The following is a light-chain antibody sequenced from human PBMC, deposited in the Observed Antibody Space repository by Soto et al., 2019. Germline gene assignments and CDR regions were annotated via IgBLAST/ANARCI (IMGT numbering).Light chain of an antibody. V-gene: IGLV2-14*03. CDR1: SSDVGGSNF. CDR3: VSYTSSTTYV. J-gene: IGLJ1*01. Sequence: QSALTQPASVSDSPGQSITISCTGTSSDVGGSNFVSWYQQHPGKPPKLIIYDVANRPSGVSNRFSGSKSGSTASLIISRLQTEDEADYYCVSYTSSTTYVFGTGKKVTVL. CDR2: DVA.